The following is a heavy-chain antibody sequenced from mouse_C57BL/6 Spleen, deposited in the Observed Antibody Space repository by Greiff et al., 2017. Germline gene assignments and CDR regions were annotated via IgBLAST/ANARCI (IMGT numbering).Heavy chain of an antibody. CDR3: AKAADGYYSYAMDY. CDR1: GYTFTGYW. CDR2: ILPGSGST. Sequence: VQLQQSGAELMKPGASVKLSCKATGYTFTGYWIEWVKQRPGHGLEWIGEILPGSGSTNYNEKFKGKATFTADVSSNTAYMQLSIMTTEDSAIXYCAKAADGYYSYAMDYWGQGTSVTVSS. D-gene: IGHD2-3*01. V-gene: IGHV1-9*01. J-gene: IGHJ4*01.